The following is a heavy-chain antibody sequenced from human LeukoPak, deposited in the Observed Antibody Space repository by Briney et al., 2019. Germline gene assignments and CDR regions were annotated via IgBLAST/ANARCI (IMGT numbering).Heavy chain of an antibody. D-gene: IGHD6-6*01. J-gene: IGHJ5*02. CDR1: GYTFNHNY. CDR2: INPNNPAT. Sequence: ASVKVSCKASGYTFNHNYLHWVRQAPGQGLEWMGWINPNNPATHSSHKFQGRVTMTSDSSISTVYLEVNRLKPDDTAVYFCARVRDYSNSPFNWFDAWGQGTLVIVSS. V-gene: IGHV1-2*07. CDR3: ARVRDYSNSPFNWFDA.